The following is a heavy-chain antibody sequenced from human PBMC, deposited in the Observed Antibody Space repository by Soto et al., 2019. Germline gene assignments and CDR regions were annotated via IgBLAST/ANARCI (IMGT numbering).Heavy chain of an antibody. CDR1: GGSISNVY. D-gene: IGHD3-10*01. CDR2: IYYSGTT. CDR3: ARESYYGSGATVVGY. Sequence: SETLSVTCTVSGGSISNVYWSWIRQPPGKGLEWIGYIYYSGTTSYNPSLNSRVTISVDTSKNQFSLKLNSVTAADTAVYYCARESYYGSGATVVGYWGLGTLVTVS. V-gene: IGHV4-59*01. J-gene: IGHJ4*02.